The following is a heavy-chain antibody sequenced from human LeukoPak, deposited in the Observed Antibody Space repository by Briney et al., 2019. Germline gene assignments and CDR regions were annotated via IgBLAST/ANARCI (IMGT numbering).Heavy chain of an antibody. CDR2: ICHCGTT. Sequence: ASGTLSLTCAVSGGSISSSNWWRWVLQPPGKGRVWIGEICHCGTTNYNPSLKSGVTIAVDNSNNQFSLKLSPVTAATTAVSDFATDCRGAISPMGVGGQGTTVTVSS. V-gene: IGHV4-4*02. J-gene: IGHJ6*02. D-gene: IGHD2-15*01. CDR3: ATDCRGAISPMGV. CDR1: GGSISSSNW.